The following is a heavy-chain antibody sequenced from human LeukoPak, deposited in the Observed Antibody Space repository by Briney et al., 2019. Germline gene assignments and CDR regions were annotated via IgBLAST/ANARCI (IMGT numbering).Heavy chain of an antibody. J-gene: IGHJ4*02. D-gene: IGHD1-1*01. CDR1: GFTFSSYV. CDR2: ITATGGST. V-gene: IGHV3-23*01. CDR3: ATRGTTATNYLEY. Sequence: GGSLRLSCAASGFTFSSYVMSWVRQAPGTGLGWVSTITATGGSTYYADSVRGRFTISRDNSKSTLHLQMHSLRVEDTAVYYCATRGTTATNYLEYWGQGTLVTASS.